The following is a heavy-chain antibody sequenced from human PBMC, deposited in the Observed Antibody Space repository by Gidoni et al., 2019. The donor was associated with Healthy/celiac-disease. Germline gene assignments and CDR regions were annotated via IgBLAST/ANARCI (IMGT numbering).Heavy chain of an antibody. CDR3: ASPTYCSGGSCPVGY. V-gene: IGHV3-21*01. D-gene: IGHD2-15*01. CDR1: GFTFSSYS. J-gene: IGHJ4*02. Sequence: EVQLVESGGGLVKPGGSLRLSCAASGFTFSSYSMNWVRQAPGKGLEWVSSISSSSSYIYYADSVKGRFTISRDNAKNSLYLQMNSLRAEDTAVYYCASPTYCSGGSCPVGYWGQGTLVTVSS. CDR2: ISSSSSYI.